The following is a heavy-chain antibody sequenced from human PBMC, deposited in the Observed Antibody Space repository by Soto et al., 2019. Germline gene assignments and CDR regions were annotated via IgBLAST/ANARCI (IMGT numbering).Heavy chain of an antibody. J-gene: IGHJ6*02. D-gene: IGHD3-3*01. CDR1: GYTFTSYY. V-gene: IGHV1-46*01. CDR3: ARGTDYDFWSGYPIGYYYYYGMDV. Sequence: ASVKVSCKASGYTFTSYYMHWVRQAPGQGLEWMGIINPSGGSTSYAQKFQGRVTMTRDTSTSTVYMELSSLRSEDTAVYYCARGTDYDFWSGYPIGYYYYYGMDVWGQGTTVTVSS. CDR2: INPSGGST.